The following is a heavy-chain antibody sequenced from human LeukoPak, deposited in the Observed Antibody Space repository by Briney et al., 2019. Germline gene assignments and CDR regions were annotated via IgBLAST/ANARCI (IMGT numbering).Heavy chain of an antibody. D-gene: IGHD4-17*01. J-gene: IGHJ4*02. CDR1: GYSFTSYW. Sequence: GESLKISCKGSGYSFTSYWIGWVRQMPGKGLEWMGIIYPGDSDTRYSPSFQGQVTISADKSISTAYLQWSSLKASDTAMYHCARQVNDYGDYEGYYFDYWGQGTLVTVSS. CDR2: IYPGDSDT. V-gene: IGHV5-51*01. CDR3: ARQVNDYGDYEGYYFDY.